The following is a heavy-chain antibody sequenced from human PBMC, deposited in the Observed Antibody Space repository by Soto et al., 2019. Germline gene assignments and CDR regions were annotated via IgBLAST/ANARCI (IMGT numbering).Heavy chain of an antibody. J-gene: IGHJ5*01. CDR1: GYTFTNND. Sequence: GASVKVSCKASGYTFTNNDVSWVRQATGQGLEWMGWMNPGSGDTGYAQKFQGRVTMTRDISIATAYMELSSLRSDGTAIYYCATMETCRSLNWFDLSGQGTLVTVFS. V-gene: IGHV1-8*01. CDR2: MNPGSGDT. CDR3: ATMETCRSLNWFDL. D-gene: IGHD3-10*01.